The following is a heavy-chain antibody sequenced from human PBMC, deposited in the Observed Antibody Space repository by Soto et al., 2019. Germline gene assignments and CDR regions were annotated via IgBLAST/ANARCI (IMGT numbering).Heavy chain of an antibody. V-gene: IGHV4-30-4*01. CDR2: IYYSGST. D-gene: IGHD5-12*01. CDR3: ARAALYGGYDNLRVYYSYSGMDV. CDR1: GGSISSGDYY. J-gene: IGHJ6*04. Sequence: PSETLSLTCTVSGGSISSGDYYWSWIRQPPGKGLEWIGYIYYSGSTYYNPSLKSRVTISVDTSKNQFSLKLSSVTAADTAVYYCARAALYGGYDNLRVYYSYSGMDVWGKGPRFTVP.